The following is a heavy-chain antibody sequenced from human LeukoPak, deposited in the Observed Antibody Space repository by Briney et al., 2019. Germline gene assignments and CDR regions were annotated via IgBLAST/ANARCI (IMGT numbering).Heavy chain of an antibody. CDR2: IYTSGST. J-gene: IGHJ4*02. CDR1: GGSISSGSYY. CDR3: ARETYYFDY. Sequence: SQTLSLTCTVSGGSISSGSYYWSWIRQPAGKGLEWIGRIYTSGSTNYNPSLKSRVTISVDTSKNQFSLKLSSVTAADTAVYYCARETYYFDYWGQGTLVTVSS. V-gene: IGHV4-61*02.